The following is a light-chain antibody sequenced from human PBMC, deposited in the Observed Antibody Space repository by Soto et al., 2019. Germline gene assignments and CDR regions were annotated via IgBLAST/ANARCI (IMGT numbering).Light chain of an antibody. J-gene: IGLJ1*01. Sequence: QSALTQPASVSGSPGQSITISCTGTSSDVGAYNYVSWYQHHPGQAPKLIIFEVSNRPSGVSNRFSGSKSGNTASLTISGLQPEDEADYYCGSYSGRYTFVFGTGTKLNVL. V-gene: IGLV2-14*01. CDR1: SSDVGAYNY. CDR3: GSYSGRYTFV. CDR2: EVS.